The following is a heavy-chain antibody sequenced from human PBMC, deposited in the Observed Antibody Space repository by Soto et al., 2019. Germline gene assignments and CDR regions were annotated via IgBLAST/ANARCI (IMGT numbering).Heavy chain of an antibody. J-gene: IGHJ3*02. Sequence: QLQLQESGPGLVKPSDTLSLTCTVSGVSISSGTDYWGWIRQPPGKGLEWIGSFYDSGSTYYNPSLKSRVTIAVDTSKNQFSLKLSSVTAADTAVYYCARHEDYAYIWGSYRHRLAFDIWGPGTMVTVSS. D-gene: IGHD3-16*02. CDR2: FYDSGST. CDR1: GVSISSGTDY. CDR3: ARHEDYAYIWGSYRHRLAFDI. V-gene: IGHV4-39*01.